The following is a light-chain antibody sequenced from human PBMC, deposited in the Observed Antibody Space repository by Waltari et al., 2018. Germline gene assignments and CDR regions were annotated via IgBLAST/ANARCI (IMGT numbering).Light chain of an antibody. V-gene: IGKV3-20*01. CDR2: GAS. CDR1: QRVSRF. CDR3: QKYDRLPAT. J-gene: IGKJ1*01. Sequence: EIVLTQSPGTLSLSPGERGTLSCRASQRVSRFLAWYQQKPGQAPRLLISGASTRATGIPDRFSGSGSGTDFSLTISRLEPEDFAVYYCQKYDRLPATFGQGTKVEIK.